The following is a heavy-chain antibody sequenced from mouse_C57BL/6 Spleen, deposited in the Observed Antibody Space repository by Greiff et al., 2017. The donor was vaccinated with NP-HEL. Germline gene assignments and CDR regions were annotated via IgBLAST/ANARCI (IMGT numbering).Heavy chain of an antibody. CDR3: ARSDSSGYVRDAMDY. Sequence: VQLQQPGTELVKPGASVKLSCKASGYTFTSYWMHWVKQRPGQGLEWIGNINPSNGGTNYNEKFKSKATLTVDKSSSTAYMQLSSLTSEDSAVYYCARSDSSGYVRDAMDYWGQGTSVTVSS. CDR2: INPSNGGT. CDR1: GYTFTSYW. V-gene: IGHV1-53*01. J-gene: IGHJ4*01. D-gene: IGHD3-2*02.